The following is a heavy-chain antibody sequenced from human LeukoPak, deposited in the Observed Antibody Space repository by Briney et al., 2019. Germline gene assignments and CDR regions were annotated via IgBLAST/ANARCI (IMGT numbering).Heavy chain of an antibody. CDR2: IYWDEDK. Sequence: SGPTLFHPTQPLTLTFTFSGFSLSTRGVGVGWIRQPPGKALEWLALIYWDEDKRYSPSLKSRLTITKDTSKNQVVLTMTNMDPVDTATYYCAHLFDGDYVSVYFDYWGQGTLVTVSS. CDR3: AHLFDGDYVSVYFDY. J-gene: IGHJ4*02. D-gene: IGHD4-17*01. V-gene: IGHV2-5*02. CDR1: GFSLSTRGVG.